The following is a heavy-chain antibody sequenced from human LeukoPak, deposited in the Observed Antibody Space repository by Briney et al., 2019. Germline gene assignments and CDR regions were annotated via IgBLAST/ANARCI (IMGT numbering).Heavy chain of an antibody. D-gene: IGHD1-26*01. Sequence: PGGSLRLSCAASGFTFSSYAMHWVRQAPGEGLEWVSSIGGSSTSLYYADSLKGRFTISRDNAKNSLYLQLNSLRAEDTAVYYCARESGGDLGEAFDIWGQGTMVTVSS. CDR3: ARESGGDLGEAFDI. J-gene: IGHJ3*02. V-gene: IGHV3-21*01. CDR1: GFTFSSYA. CDR2: IGGSSTSL.